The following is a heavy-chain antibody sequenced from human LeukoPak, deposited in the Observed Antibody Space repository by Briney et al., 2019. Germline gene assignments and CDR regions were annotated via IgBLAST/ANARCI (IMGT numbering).Heavy chain of an antibody. V-gene: IGHV3-69-1*01. Sequence: GGSLRLSCVASGFTFSSHSINWVRQAPGKGLEWIATVTSTNKIHYADSVKGRFTISRDKAKNSLYLQMNRLRAEDTAVYYCAKATESGFDYWGQGTLVTVSS. CDR1: GFTFSSHS. CDR2: VTSTNKI. D-gene: IGHD1-26*01. CDR3: AKATESGFDY. J-gene: IGHJ4*02.